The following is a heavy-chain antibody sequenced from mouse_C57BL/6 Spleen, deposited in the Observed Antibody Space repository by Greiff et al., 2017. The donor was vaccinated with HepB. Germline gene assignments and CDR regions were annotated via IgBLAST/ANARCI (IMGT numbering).Heavy chain of an antibody. V-gene: IGHV1-55*01. Sequence: QVQLQQPGAELVKPGASVKMSCKASGYTFTSYWITWVKQRPGQGLEWIGDIYPGSGSTNYNEKFKSKATLTVDTSSSTAYMQLSSLTSEDSAVYYCASSGEYDYDFWFAYGGQGTLVTVSA. CDR1: GYTFTSYW. CDR2: IYPGSGST. CDR3: ASSGEYDYDFWFAY. J-gene: IGHJ3*01. D-gene: IGHD2-4*01.